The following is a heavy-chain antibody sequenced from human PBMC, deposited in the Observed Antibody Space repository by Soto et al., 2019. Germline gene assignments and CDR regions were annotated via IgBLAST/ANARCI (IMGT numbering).Heavy chain of an antibody. J-gene: IGHJ4*02. CDR3: ARFYSNRSSTYFDS. V-gene: IGHV1-3*04. CDR1: GYSFTTYF. CDR2: INTGNGDT. Sequence: ASVKVSCKTSGYSFTTYFMHWARQAPGQRLEWMGGINTGNGDTKYSQQFQGRVTIARDTSASTTYMELSSLRSEDTAVYYCARFYSNRSSTYFDSWGQRTLVTISS. D-gene: IGHD1-26*01.